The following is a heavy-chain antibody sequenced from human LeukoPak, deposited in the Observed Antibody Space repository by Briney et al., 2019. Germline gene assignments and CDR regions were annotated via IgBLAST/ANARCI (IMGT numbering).Heavy chain of an antibody. CDR2: INHSGST. V-gene: IGHV4-34*01. CDR3: ARGRGYSSGWYLSHWYFDL. J-gene: IGHJ2*01. D-gene: IGHD6-19*01. Sequence: SETLSLTCAVYGGSFSGYYWSWIRQPPGKGLEWIGEINHSGSTNYNPSLKSRVTISVDTSKNQFSLKLSSVTAADTAVYYRARGRGYSSGWYLSHWYFDLWGRGTLVTVSS. CDR1: GGSFSGYY.